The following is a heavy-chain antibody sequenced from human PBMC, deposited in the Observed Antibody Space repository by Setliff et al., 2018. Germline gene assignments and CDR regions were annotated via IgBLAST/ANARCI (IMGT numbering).Heavy chain of an antibody. CDR1: GGTFSDYY. CDR2: INHRGST. CDR3: GRHLGPWDPVDF. V-gene: IGHV4-34*01. Sequence: SETLSLTCAAYGGTFSDYYWTWIRQPPGKGLEWVGEINHRGSTTYNPPLKSRVTISVDTSKNQVSLRLVSVTAADTAIYYCGRHLGPWDPVDFWGQGTLVTVSS. J-gene: IGHJ4*02. D-gene: IGHD1-26*01.